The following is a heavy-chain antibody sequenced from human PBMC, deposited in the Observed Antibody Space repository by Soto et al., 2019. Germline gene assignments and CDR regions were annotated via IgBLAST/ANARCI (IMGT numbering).Heavy chain of an antibody. CDR1: GYTFTSYY. CDR3: ARVNSSGWFKTSYYYYMDF. CDR2: INPSGGST. Sequence: ASVKVSCKASGYTFTSYYMHWVRQAPGQGLEWMGIINPSGGSTSYAQKFQGRVTMTRDTSTSTVYMELSSLRSEDTAVYYCARVNSSGWFKTSYYYYMDFWGKGTTVTVSS. J-gene: IGHJ6*03. V-gene: IGHV1-46*01. D-gene: IGHD6-19*01.